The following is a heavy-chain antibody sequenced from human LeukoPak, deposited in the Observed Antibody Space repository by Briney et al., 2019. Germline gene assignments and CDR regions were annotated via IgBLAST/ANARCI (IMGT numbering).Heavy chain of an antibody. V-gene: IGHV1-18*01. D-gene: IGHD3-10*01. J-gene: IGHJ4*02. CDR2: ISTYNGNT. CDR1: GYTFTNYG. CDR3: ARSGHRRYYYASGPDY. Sequence: GASVKVSCKASGYTFTNYGISWVRQAPGQGLEWMGWISTYNGNTKYTQNLQGRVTMTTDTSTSTAYMDLTSLRSDGTAVYYCARSGHRRYYYASGPDYWGQGTLVTVSS.